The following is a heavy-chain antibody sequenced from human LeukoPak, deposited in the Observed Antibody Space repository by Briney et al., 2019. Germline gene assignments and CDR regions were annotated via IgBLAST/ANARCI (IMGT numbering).Heavy chain of an antibody. Sequence: APVKVSCKASGGTFSSYAISWVRQAPGQGLEWMGGIIPIFGTANYAQKFQGRVTITADKSTSTAYMELSSLRSEDTAVYYCARGTLHYDFWSGYHYYYYGMGVWGQGTTVTVSS. CDR1: GGTFSSYA. CDR3: ARGTLHYDFWSGYHYYYYGMGV. CDR2: IIPIFGTA. V-gene: IGHV1-69*06. J-gene: IGHJ6*02. D-gene: IGHD3-3*01.